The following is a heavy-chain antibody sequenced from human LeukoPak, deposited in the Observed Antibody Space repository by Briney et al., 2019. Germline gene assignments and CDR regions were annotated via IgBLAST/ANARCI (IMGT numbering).Heavy chain of an antibody. V-gene: IGHV3-23*01. CDR2: ISHSAGST. CDR1: KFTFSAYT. J-gene: IGHJ4*02. CDR3: AREGFDGSGVLRAYYFHY. D-gene: IGHD3-10*01. Sequence: PGGSLRLSCAASKFTFSAYTMNWVRQAPGKGLEWVSAISHSAGSTYYADSVKGRFTISRDNSKNTLYLQMNSLRAEDTAVYYCAREGFDGSGVLRAYYFHYWGQGTLVTVSS.